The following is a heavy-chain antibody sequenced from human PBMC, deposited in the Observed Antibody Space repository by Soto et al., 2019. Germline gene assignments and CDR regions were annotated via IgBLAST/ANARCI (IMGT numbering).Heavy chain of an antibody. CDR2: ISYDGSNK. Sequence: PGGSLRLSCAASEFSFSSYAMHWVRQAPGKGLEWVAVISYDGSNKYYADSVKGRFTISRDNSKNTLYLQMNSLRAEDTAVYYCARDSGWLVQNYYYYGMDVWGQGTTVTVSS. J-gene: IGHJ6*02. D-gene: IGHD6-19*01. V-gene: IGHV3-30-3*01. CDR1: EFSFSSYA. CDR3: ARDSGWLVQNYYYYGMDV.